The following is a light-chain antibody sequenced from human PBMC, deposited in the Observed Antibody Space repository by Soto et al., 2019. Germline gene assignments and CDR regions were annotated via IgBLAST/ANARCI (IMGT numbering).Light chain of an antibody. CDR2: DAS. CDR1: QSVSSY. V-gene: IGKV3-11*01. J-gene: IGKJ1*01. Sequence: TVLTQSASTLSLSPGERATLSCRASQSVSSYLAWYQQKPGQAPRLLIYDASNRATGIPARFSGSGSGTDFTLTISSLEPEDFAVYYCQQRSNWPPTTFGQGTKVDI. CDR3: QQRSNWPPTT.